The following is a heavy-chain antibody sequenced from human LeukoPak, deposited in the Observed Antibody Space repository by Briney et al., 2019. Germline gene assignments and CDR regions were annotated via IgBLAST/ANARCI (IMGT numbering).Heavy chain of an antibody. V-gene: IGHV4-34*01. CDR2: INHSGST. J-gene: IGHJ5*02. CDR1: GGSFSGYY. CDR3: ASAGSYYYDSSGYFDISRNWFDP. Sequence: PSETLSFTCAVYGGSFSGYYWSWIRQPPGKGLEWIGEINHSGSTNYNPSLKSRVTISVDTSKNQFFLKLSSVTAADTAVYYCASAGSYYYDSSGYFDISRNWFDPWGQGTLVTVSS. D-gene: IGHD3-22*01.